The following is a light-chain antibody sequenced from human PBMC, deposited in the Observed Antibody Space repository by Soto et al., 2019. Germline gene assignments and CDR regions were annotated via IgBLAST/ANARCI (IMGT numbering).Light chain of an antibody. Sequence: IPITHSPSSMPSSVGDRGTITWRASQGISTYLAWYQQKPGKAPKSLIYSASSLQSGVPSKFSGVGSGTEFTLTITDMQPDDFATYYCQQYYSYPCTFGQGTKVDIK. CDR3: QQYYSYPCT. J-gene: IGKJ1*01. CDR1: QGISTY. CDR2: SAS. V-gene: IGKV1-16*02.